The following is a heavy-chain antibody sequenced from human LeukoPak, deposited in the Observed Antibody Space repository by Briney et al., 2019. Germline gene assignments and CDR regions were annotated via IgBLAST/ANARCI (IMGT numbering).Heavy chain of an antibody. CDR1: GGSISSSNW. CDR3: AMVSGWYYFDY. V-gene: IGHV4-4*02. CDR2: IYHSGST. J-gene: IGHJ4*02. D-gene: IGHD6-19*01. Sequence: SETLSLTCAVSGGSISSSNWWSWVRQPPGKGLEWIGEIYHSGSTNYSPSLKSRVTISVDKSKNQFSLKLSSVTAADTAVYYCAMVSGWYYFDYWGQGTLVTVSS.